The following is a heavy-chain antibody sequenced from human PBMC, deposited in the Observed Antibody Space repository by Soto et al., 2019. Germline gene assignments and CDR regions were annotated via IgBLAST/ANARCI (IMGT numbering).Heavy chain of an antibody. CDR2: ISAYNGNT. CDR3: ARPVTSPDHLDI. V-gene: IGHV1-18*01. J-gene: IGHJ3*02. Sequence: QVQLVQSGAEGKKPGASVKVSCKSSGYIFSDYGITWVRQAPGQGLEWMGWISAYNGNTDNAQKCQDRLTLATDTSTSTAYMELRSLRSDDTALYYCARPVTSPDHLDIWGQGTMVTVSS. D-gene: IGHD4-4*01. CDR1: GYIFSDYG.